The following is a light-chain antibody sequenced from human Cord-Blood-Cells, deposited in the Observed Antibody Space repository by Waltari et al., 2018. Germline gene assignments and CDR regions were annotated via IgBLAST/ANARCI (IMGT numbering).Light chain of an antibody. CDR2: AAS. V-gene: IGKV1-39*01. Sequence: DIQRTQSPPSLSASVGERVTITCRASQSISSYLNWYQQKPGKAPKLLIYAASSLQSGVPSRFSGSGSGTDFTLTISSLQPEDFATYYCQQSYSTPWTFGQGTKVEIK. CDR3: QQSYSTPWT. J-gene: IGKJ1*01. CDR1: QSISSY.